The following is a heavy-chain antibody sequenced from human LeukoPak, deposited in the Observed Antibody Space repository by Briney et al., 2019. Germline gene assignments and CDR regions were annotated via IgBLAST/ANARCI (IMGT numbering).Heavy chain of an antibody. CDR1: GFTVSSSY. CDR3: ARRPYSDTSGRLSDV. D-gene: IGHD3-22*01. J-gene: IGHJ6*02. V-gene: IGHV3-53*01. CDR2: FYSGGKT. Sequence: PGGSLRLSCAASGFTVSSSYMSWVRQAPGKGLEWVSVFYSGGKTYYTDSVKGRFTISRDNSKNTLYLQMNSLRDEDTAVYFCARRPYSDTSGRLSDVWGQGTTVTVSS.